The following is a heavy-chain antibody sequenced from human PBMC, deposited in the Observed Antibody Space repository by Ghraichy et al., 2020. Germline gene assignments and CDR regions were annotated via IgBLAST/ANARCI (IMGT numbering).Heavy chain of an antibody. CDR2: MNPNSGNT. V-gene: IGHV1-8*01. J-gene: IGHJ6*03. Sequence: ASVKVSCKASGYTFTNYDINWVRQAPGQGLEWMGWMNPNSGNTAYAQKFQGRVTMTRNTSISTAYMELSSLRSEDTAVYFCAREGHGSRIYYYFYMDVWGKGTTVTVSS. CDR1: GYTFTNYD. CDR3: AREGHGSRIYYYFYMDV. D-gene: IGHD1-26*01.